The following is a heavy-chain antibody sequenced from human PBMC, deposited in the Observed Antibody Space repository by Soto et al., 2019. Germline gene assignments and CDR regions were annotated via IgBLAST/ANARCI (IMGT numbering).Heavy chain of an antibody. J-gene: IGHJ4*02. CDR2: IIPIFGTA. Sequence: QVQLVQSGAEVKKPGSSVKVSCKASGGTFSSYAISWVRQAPGQGLEWMGGIIPIFGTANYAQKFQGRVTITADESTSTAYMELSSLRSEDTAVYYCATAQEGYYYGSGSYYFPFDYWGQGTLVTVSS. CDR1: GGTFSSYA. V-gene: IGHV1-69*01. D-gene: IGHD3-10*01. CDR3: ATAQEGYYYGSGSYYFPFDY.